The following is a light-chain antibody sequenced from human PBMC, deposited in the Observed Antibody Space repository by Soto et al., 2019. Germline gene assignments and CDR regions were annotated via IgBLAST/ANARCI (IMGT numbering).Light chain of an antibody. V-gene: IGKV3-11*01. CDR2: GAS. CDR1: ENVRTF. Sequence: EVVLTQSPATLSLSPGERATLSCRASENVRTFVDWYQQKPGQAPRLLIYGASNRATGIPARFSGSGSGTDFTRTISNLEPEYFAVYYCQQHSHWPPWTFGQGTRVEIQ. J-gene: IGKJ1*01. CDR3: QQHSHWPPWT.